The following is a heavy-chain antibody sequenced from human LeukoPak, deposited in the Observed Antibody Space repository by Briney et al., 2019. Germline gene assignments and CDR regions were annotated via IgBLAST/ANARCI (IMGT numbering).Heavy chain of an antibody. CDR2: IWYDGSNK. J-gene: IGHJ6*02. CDR1: GFTFSSYG. Sequence: PGGSLRLSCAASGFTFSSYGMHWVRQAPGKGLEWVAVIWYDGSNKYYADSVKGRFPISRDNSKNTLYLQMNSLRAEDTAVYYCARDRVQLWLPPDYGMDVWGQGTTVTVSS. D-gene: IGHD5-18*01. CDR3: ARDRVQLWLPPDYGMDV. V-gene: IGHV3-33*01.